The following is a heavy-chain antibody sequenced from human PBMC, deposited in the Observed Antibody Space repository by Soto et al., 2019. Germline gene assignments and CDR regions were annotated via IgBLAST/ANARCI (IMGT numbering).Heavy chain of an antibody. V-gene: IGHV4-59*08. CDR3: TRRWGRTFDY. CDR1: GGSISSYY. Sequence: PSETPSITFTVPGGSISSYYWSWIRQPPGKGLEWIGYIYYSGSTNYNPSLKSRVNISVDTSKNQFSLKLSSLTAADTTVYYCTRRWGRTFDYWGQRTLITVSS. J-gene: IGHJ4*02. D-gene: IGHD7-27*01. CDR2: IYYSGST.